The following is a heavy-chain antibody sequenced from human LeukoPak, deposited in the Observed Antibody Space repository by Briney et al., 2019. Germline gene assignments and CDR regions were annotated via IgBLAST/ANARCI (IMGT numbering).Heavy chain of an antibody. V-gene: IGHV4-39*07. CDR2: FYYSGNT. J-gene: IGHJ4*02. Sequence: SETLSLTCTVSGGSISSSSYYWGWLRQPPGKGLEWIGSFYYSGNTYYNPSLKSRVTISVDTSKNQFSLKLSSVTAADTAVYYCARGQRVPGIAVFDYWGQGTLVTVSS. CDR3: ARGQRVPGIAVFDY. CDR1: GGSISSSSYY. D-gene: IGHD6-19*01.